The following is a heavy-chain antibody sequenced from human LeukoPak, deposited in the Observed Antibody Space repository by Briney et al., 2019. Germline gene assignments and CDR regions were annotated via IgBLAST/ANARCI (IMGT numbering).Heavy chain of an antibody. CDR3: ARGRVNKELSHSYYFDY. D-gene: IGHD3-16*02. CDR1: GGSFSGYY. Sequence: SETLSLTCAVYGGSFSGYYWSWIRQPPGKGLEWIGEINHSGSTNYNPSLKSRVTISVDTSKNQFSLKLSSVTAADTAVYYCARGRVNKELSHSYYFDYWGQGTLVTVSS. J-gene: IGHJ4*02. CDR2: INHSGST. V-gene: IGHV4-34*01.